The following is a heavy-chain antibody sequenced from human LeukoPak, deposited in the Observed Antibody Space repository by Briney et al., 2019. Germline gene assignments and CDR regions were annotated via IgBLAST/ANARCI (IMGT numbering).Heavy chain of an antibody. V-gene: IGHV1-69*06. CDR3: ASGRTDIVVVPATLRNYYFDY. CDR2: IMPIFGTA. Sequence: ASVKVSCKASGGTFSSYDISWVRQAPGQGLEWMGGIMPIFGTANYAQKFQGRVTITADKSMSTAYMELSSLRSEDTAVYYCASGRTDIVVVPATLRNYYFDYWGQGTLVTVSS. CDR1: GGTFSSYD. D-gene: IGHD2-2*01. J-gene: IGHJ4*02.